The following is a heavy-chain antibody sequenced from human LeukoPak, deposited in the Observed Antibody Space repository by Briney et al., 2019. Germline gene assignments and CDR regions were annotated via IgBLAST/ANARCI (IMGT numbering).Heavy chain of an antibody. CDR1: GFTFSSYW. Sequence: GGSLRLSCAASGFTFSSYWMHWVRQAPGKGLVWVSRINTDGSNTNYADYVKGRFTISRDNAKNTLYLQMSSLRAEDTAVYYCARDFLHLGGWGQGTMVTVSS. CDR3: ARDFLHLGG. D-gene: IGHD3-16*01. J-gene: IGHJ3*01. V-gene: IGHV3-74*01. CDR2: INTDGSNT.